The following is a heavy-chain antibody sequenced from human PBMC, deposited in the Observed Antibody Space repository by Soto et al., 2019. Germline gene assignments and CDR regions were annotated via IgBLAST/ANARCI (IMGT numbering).Heavy chain of an antibody. CDR1: GFTFSSYG. V-gene: IGHV3-33*01. D-gene: IGHD2-15*01. CDR3: AREGYCSCGSCYLDY. CDR2: IWYDGSNK. Sequence: QVQLVESGGGVVQPGRSLRLSCAASGFTFSSYGMHWVRQAPGKGLEWVAVIWYDGSNKYYADSVKGRFTISRDNSKNTLYLQMNSLRAEDTAVYYCAREGYCSCGSCYLDYWGQGTLVTVSS. J-gene: IGHJ4*02.